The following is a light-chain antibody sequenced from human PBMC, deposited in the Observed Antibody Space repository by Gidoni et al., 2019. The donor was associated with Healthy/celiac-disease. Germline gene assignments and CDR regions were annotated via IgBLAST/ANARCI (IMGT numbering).Light chain of an antibody. CDR3: CSYAGSSTFEWV. J-gene: IGLJ3*02. Sequence: QSALTQPASVSGSPGQSITISCTGTSSDVGSYNLVSWYQQHPGKAPKLMTHEGSKRPSGVSNRFSGSKSGNTASLTISGLQAEDEADYYCCSYAGSSTFEWVFGGGTKLTVL. CDR2: EGS. CDR1: SSDVGSYNL. V-gene: IGLV2-23*03.